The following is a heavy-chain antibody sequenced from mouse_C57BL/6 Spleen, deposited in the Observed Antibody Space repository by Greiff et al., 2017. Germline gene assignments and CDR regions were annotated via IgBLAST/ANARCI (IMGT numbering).Heavy chain of an antibody. CDR1: GYTFTSYW. CDR2: IDPNSGGT. V-gene: IGHV1-72*01. CDR3: ASEGYDRDYYAMDY. J-gene: IGHJ4*01. Sequence: QVQLQQPGAELVKPGASVKLSCKASGYTFTSYWMHWVKQRPGRGLEWIGRIDPNSGGTKYNEKVKSKATLTVDQPSSTAYMRFSSLTSEDSAVYYCASEGYDRDYYAMDYWGQRTSVTVSS. D-gene: IGHD2-2*01.